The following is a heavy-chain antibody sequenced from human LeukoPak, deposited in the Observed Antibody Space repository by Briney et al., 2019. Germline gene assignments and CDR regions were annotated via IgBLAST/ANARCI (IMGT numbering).Heavy chain of an antibody. CDR2: INHSGST. J-gene: IGHJ6*03. Sequence: KPSETLSLTCAVYGGSFSGYYWSWIRQPPGKGLEWIGEINHSGSTNYNPSLKSRVTISVDTSKNQFSLKLSSVTAADTAVYYCARGVTIFGVVNYMDVXXKGTTVTVSS. D-gene: IGHD3-3*01. CDR1: GGSFSGYY. V-gene: IGHV4-34*01. CDR3: ARGVTIFGVVNYMDV.